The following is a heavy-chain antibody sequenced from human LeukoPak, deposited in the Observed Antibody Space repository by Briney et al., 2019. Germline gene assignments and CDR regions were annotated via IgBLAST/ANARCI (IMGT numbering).Heavy chain of an antibody. D-gene: IGHD2-2*02. CDR2: IKQDGSEK. CDR1: GFIFSSYW. Sequence: GGSLRLSCAASGFIFSSYWMSWVRQAPGKGLEWVANIKQDGSEKYYVDSVKGRFTISRDNAKNSLYLQMNSLRAEDTAVYYCARSGLVPAAIRVDYWGQGTLVTVSS. CDR3: ARSGLVPAAIRVDY. V-gene: IGHV3-7*01. J-gene: IGHJ4*02.